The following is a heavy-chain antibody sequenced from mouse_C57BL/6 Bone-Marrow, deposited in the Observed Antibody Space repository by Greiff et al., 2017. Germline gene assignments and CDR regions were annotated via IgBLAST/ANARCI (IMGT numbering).Heavy chain of an antibody. D-gene: IGHD1-1*01. J-gene: IGHJ4*01. CDR1: GYNFTSYW. Sequence: QVQLQQPGAELVKPGASVKMSCKASGYNFTSYWITWVKQRPGQGLEWIGDIYPGSGSTNYNEKFKSKATLTVDTSSSTAYMQLSSLTSEDSAGYYFARENLFITTVGYAMDYWGQGTSVTVSS. CDR3: ARENLFITTVGYAMDY. CDR2: IYPGSGST. V-gene: IGHV1-55*01.